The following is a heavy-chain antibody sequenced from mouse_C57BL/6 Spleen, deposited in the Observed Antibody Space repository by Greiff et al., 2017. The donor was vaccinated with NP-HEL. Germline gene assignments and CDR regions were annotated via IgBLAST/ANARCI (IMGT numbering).Heavy chain of an antibody. J-gene: IGHJ1*03. D-gene: IGHD2-12*01. CDR3: ARRYGSFDV. CDR1: GYSITSGYY. Sequence: DVQLQESGPGLVKPSQSLSLTCSVTGYSITSGYYWNWIRQFPGNKLEWMGYISYDGSNNYNPSLKNRISITRDTSKNQFFLKLNSVTTEDTATYYCARRYGSFDVWGTGTTVTVSS. V-gene: IGHV3-6*01. CDR2: ISYDGSN.